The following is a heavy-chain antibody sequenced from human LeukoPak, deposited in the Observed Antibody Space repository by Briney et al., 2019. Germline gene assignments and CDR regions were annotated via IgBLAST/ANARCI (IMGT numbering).Heavy chain of an antibody. Sequence: GGSLRLSCAASGFTFSSYEMNWVRQAPGKGLEWVSYISSSGSTIYYADSVKGRFTISRDNAKNSLYPQMNSLRAEDTAVYYCAELGITLIGGVWGKGTTVTNSS. CDR1: GFTFSSYE. CDR3: AELGITLIGGV. V-gene: IGHV3-48*03. CDR2: ISSSGSTI. D-gene: IGHD3-10*02. J-gene: IGHJ6*04.